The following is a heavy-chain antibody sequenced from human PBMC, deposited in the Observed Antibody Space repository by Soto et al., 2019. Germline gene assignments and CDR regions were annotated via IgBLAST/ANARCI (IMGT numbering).Heavy chain of an antibody. CDR3: SRLAAYDFVWGKSDESDY. CDR2: MYYSGAT. CDR1: GGSTSSNSYY. V-gene: IGHV4-39*01. Sequence: QLQLQESGPGLVKPSETLSLACTVSGGSTSSNSYYWDWIRQPPGKGLEWIGSMYYSGATYNNPSLPRPVTISEHTSKNQFCLHLSSVTAADTAVFSCSRLAAYDFVWGKSDESDYWGQGTLVTVSS. J-gene: IGHJ4*02. D-gene: IGHD3-16*01.